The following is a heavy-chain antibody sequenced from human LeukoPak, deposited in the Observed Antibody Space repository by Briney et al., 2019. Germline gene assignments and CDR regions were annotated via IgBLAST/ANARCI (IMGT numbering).Heavy chain of an antibody. D-gene: IGHD2-2*02. CDR3: ARDVTDIVVVPAAIGEYRYYFDY. Sequence: ASVKVSCKASGYTFTGYYMHWVRQAPGQGLEWMGWINPNSGGTNYAQKSQGRVTMTRATSISTASMELSRLRSHDTAVYYCARDVTDIVVVPAAIGEYRYYFDYWGQGTLVTVSS. CDR2: INPNSGGT. CDR1: GYTFTGYY. J-gene: IGHJ4*02. V-gene: IGHV1-2*02.